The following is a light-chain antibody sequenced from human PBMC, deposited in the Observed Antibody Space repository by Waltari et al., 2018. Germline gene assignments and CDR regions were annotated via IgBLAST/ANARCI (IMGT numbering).Light chain of an antibody. CDR1: SSNIGSRFD. V-gene: IGLV1-40*01. CDR3: QSYDSSLSAWV. J-gene: IGLJ2*01. CDR2: ANN. Sequence: QSVLTQPPSVSGAPGQRVTISCTGSSSNIGSRFDVHWYQQVPGTVPKLLIYANNYRTSGVPGRFSGSKSGTSASLAIAGLQAEDEADYYCQSYDSSLSAWVFGGGTKLTVL.